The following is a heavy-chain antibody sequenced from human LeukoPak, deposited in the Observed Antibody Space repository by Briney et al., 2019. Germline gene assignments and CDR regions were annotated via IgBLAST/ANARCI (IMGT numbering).Heavy chain of an antibody. J-gene: IGHJ4*02. Sequence: SETLSLTCAVYGGSFSGYYWSWIRQPPGKGLEWIGEINHSGSTNYNPSLKSRVTISVDTSKNQFSLKLSSVTAADTAVYYCARGLSRYSYGYWFPPKPPQYYFDYWGQGTLVTVSS. CDR3: ARGLSRYSYGYWFPPKPPQYYFDY. D-gene: IGHD5-18*01. CDR1: GGSFSGYY. V-gene: IGHV4-34*01. CDR2: INHSGST.